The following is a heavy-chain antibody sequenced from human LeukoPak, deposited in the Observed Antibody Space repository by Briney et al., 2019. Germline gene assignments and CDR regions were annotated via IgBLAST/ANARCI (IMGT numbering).Heavy chain of an antibody. D-gene: IGHD3-3*01. J-gene: IGHJ6*03. CDR2: ISYDGSNK. Sequence: PGGSLRLSCAASGFTFSSYAMHWVRQAPGKGLEWVAVISYDGSNKYYADSVKGRFTISRDNSKNTLYLQMNSLRAEDTAVYYCARDRITIFGVVINYMDVWGKGTTVTASS. V-gene: IGHV3-30*04. CDR3: ARDRITIFGVVINYMDV. CDR1: GFTFSSYA.